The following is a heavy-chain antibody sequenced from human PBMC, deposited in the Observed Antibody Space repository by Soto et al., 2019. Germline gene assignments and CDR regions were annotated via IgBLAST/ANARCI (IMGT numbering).Heavy chain of an antibody. V-gene: IGHV3-11*01. J-gene: IGHJ4*02. Sequence: QVHLVASGGGLVKPGGSLRLSCVASGITLSDNYMTWIRQAPGKGLEWLSYISNSDYTTYYADSVKGRFTISRDNAKNSLYLQLNGLRVEDTAVYYCASGKWSRDYWGQGILVTVSS. CDR3: ASGKWSRDY. D-gene: IGHD2-8*01. CDR2: ISNSDYTT. CDR1: GITLSDNY.